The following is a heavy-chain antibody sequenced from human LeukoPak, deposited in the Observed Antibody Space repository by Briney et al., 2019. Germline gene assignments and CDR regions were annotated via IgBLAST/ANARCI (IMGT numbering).Heavy chain of an antibody. D-gene: IGHD2-15*01. Sequence: SETLSLTCTVSGGSISSSSYYWGWIRQPPGNGLEWIGSIYYSGSTYYNPSLKSRVTISVDTSKNQFSLKLSSVTAADTAVYYCAGYRRGSFDYWGQGTLVTVSS. CDR2: IYYSGST. CDR3: AGYRRGSFDY. J-gene: IGHJ4*02. V-gene: IGHV4-39*01. CDR1: GGSISSSSYY.